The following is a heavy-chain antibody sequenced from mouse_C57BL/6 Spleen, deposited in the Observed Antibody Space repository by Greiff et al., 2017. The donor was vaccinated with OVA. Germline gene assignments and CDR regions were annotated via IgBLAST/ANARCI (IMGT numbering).Heavy chain of an antibody. D-gene: IGHD1-1*01. J-gene: IGHJ4*01. V-gene: IGHV5-4*03. Sequence: EVMLVESGGGLVKPGGSLKLSCAASGFTFSSYAMSWVRQTPEKRLEWVATISDGGSYTYYPDNVKGRFTISRDNAKNNLYLQMSHLKSEDTAMYYCASAGYYGGVSYYAMDYWGQGTSVTVSS. CDR3: ASAGYYGGVSYYAMDY. CDR1: GFTFSSYA. CDR2: ISDGGSYT.